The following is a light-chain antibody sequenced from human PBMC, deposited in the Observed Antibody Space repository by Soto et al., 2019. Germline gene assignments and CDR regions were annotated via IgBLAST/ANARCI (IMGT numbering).Light chain of an antibody. CDR1: SSNIGDNY. V-gene: IGLV1-51*01. J-gene: IGLJ2*01. Sequence: QSVLTQPPSVCAAPGQKVTISCSGGSSNIGDNYVSWYQQFPGTAPKLLIYDNDKRPSGIPDRFSGSKSGTSATLGITGLQTGDEADYYCGTWDNSLSVVFGGGTKLTVL. CDR3: GTWDNSLSVV. CDR2: DND.